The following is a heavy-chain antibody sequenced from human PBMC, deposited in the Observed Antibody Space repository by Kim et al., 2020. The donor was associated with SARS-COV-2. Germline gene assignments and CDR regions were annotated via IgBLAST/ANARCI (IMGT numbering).Heavy chain of an antibody. D-gene: IGHD2-2*01. CDR2: ISSSSSTM. Sequence: GGSLRLSCAASGFTFGSYSMNWVRQAPGKGLEWVSYISSSSSTMYYADSVKGRFTISRDNAKNSLYLQMNSLRAEDTAVYYCARGGVGRQLLGDWGQGTLVTVSS. V-gene: IGHV3-48*04. CDR1: GFTFGSYS. J-gene: IGHJ4*02. CDR3: ARGGVGRQLLGD.